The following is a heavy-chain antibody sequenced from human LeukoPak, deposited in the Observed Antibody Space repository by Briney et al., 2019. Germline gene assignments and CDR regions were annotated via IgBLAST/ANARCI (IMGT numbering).Heavy chain of an antibody. Sequence: GASVKVSCKTSGYTFSNYNVHWVRQAPGQGLEWMAIINPSGDGTSYAQKFQGRATMTSDTSTSTVYMELSSLRSEDTAVYYCARGYHYAMDVWGQGTTVSVSS. CDR1: GYTFSNYN. D-gene: IGHD2-15*01. J-gene: IGHJ6*02. V-gene: IGHV1-46*01. CDR2: INPSGDGT. CDR3: ARGYHYAMDV.